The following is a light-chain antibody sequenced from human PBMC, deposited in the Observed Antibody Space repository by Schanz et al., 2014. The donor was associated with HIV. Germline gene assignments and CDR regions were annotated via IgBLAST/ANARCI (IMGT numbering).Light chain of an antibody. Sequence: DIVMTQSPLSLPVTPGEPASISCRSSQSLLHSNGYTYLDWYLQKPGQSPQLLVYSASSRASGVPDRFSGSGSGTNFTLRISRVEADDVGIYYCMQALRTPITFGPGTRLVL. CDR1: QSLLHSNGYTY. V-gene: IGKV2-28*01. CDR2: SAS. J-gene: IGKJ3*01. CDR3: MQALRTPIT.